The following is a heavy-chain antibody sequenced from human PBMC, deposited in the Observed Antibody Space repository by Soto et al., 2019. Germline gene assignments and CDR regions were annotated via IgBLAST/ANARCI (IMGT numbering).Heavy chain of an antibody. CDR1: GFTFSSYG. CDR3: ANVFYGDYQQEYDYYMDV. J-gene: IGHJ6*03. D-gene: IGHD4-17*01. Sequence: QVQLVESGGGVVQPGRSLRLSCAASGFTFSSYGMHWVRQAPGKGLEWVAVISYDGSNEYYADSVKGRFTISRDNYKNTLYLQMNSLRAEDTAVYYCANVFYGDYQQEYDYYMDVWGKGTTVTVSS. V-gene: IGHV3-30*18. CDR2: ISYDGSNE.